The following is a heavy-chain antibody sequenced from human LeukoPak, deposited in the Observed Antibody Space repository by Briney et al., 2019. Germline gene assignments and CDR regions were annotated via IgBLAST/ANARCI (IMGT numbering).Heavy chain of an antibody. Sequence: GAPGRVSCKPFESTFTSFVIIGWGQAAGQGVGGMGGWTPKSGNKGYAKKFKGRVTMTRNTSISTAYMELSSLTSEDTAVFYCVEVGFGDAFDIWGQGTMVTVSS. CDR3: VEVGFGDAFDI. CDR1: ESTFTSFV. V-gene: IGHV1-8*01. D-gene: IGHD3-16*01. CDR2: WTPKSGNK. J-gene: IGHJ3*02.